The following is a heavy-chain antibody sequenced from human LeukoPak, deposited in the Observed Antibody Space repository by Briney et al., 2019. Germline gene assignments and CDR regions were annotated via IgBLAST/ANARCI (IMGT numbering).Heavy chain of an antibody. Sequence: GGSLRLSCAASGFTFSSYGMHWVRQAPGNGLEWVAVIWYDGSNKYYADSVKGRFTISRDNSKNTLYLQKNSLRAEDTAVYYCARGIVVGYYFDYWGQGTLVTVSS. CDR2: IWYDGSNK. D-gene: IGHD3-22*01. J-gene: IGHJ4*02. V-gene: IGHV3-33*01. CDR3: ARGIVVGYYFDY. CDR1: GFTFSSYG.